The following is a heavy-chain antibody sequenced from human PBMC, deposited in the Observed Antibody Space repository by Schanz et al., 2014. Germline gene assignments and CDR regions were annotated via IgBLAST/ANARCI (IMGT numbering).Heavy chain of an antibody. CDR2: ISSTSTYL. V-gene: IGHV3-11*06. D-gene: IGHD3-3*01. J-gene: IGHJ4*02. Sequence: QVQLLESGGGLFKPGGSLRLSCAGSGFTFADYYMTWIRQAPGKGLEWVSSISSTSTYLYYADSVKGRFTISRDDSKNTLYLQMNSLRAEDTAVYYCARDKGGYYPFDYWGQGTLVTVSS. CDR1: GFTFADYY. CDR3: ARDKGGYYPFDY.